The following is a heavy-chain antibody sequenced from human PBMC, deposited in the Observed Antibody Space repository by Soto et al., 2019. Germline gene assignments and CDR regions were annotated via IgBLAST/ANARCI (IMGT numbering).Heavy chain of an antibody. CDR3: ARDNSSGWYRGIDY. CDR2: IYYSGST. D-gene: IGHD6-19*01. CDR1: GGSISSGGYY. V-gene: IGHV4-31*03. J-gene: IGHJ4*02. Sequence: PSETLSLTCTVSGGSISSGGYYWSWIRQHPGKGLEWIGYIYYSGSTYYNPSLKSRVTISVDTSKNQFSLKLSSVTAADTAVYYWARDNSSGWYRGIDYWGQGTLGTVSS.